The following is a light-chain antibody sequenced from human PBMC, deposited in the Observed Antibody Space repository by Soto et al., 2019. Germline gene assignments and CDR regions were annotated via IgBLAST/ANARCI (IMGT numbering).Light chain of an antibody. Sequence: DIQMTQSPSTLSASVGDGVTITCRASQHISVWFGWYQQRPGKAPKFLIYDASNLKTGVSSRFSGSGSGTEFTLTISSMQPDDFATHYCQQYDSSSPTFGQGTKLKIK. CDR2: DAS. J-gene: IGKJ2*01. CDR3: QQYDSSSPT. CDR1: QHISVW. V-gene: IGKV1-5*01.